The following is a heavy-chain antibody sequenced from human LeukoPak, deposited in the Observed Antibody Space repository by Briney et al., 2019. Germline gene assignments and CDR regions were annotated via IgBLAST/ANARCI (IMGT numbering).Heavy chain of an antibody. CDR2: IIPIFGTA. D-gene: IGHD2-15*01. Sequence: SVKVSCKASGGTFSSYAISWVRQAPGQGLGWMGGIIPIFGTANYAQKFQGRVTITADKSTSTAYMELSSLRSEDTAVYYCARTPSFLGYCSGGSCYNWGQGTLVTVSS. CDR1: GGTFSSYA. CDR3: ARTPSFLGYCSGGSCYN. V-gene: IGHV1-69*06. J-gene: IGHJ4*02.